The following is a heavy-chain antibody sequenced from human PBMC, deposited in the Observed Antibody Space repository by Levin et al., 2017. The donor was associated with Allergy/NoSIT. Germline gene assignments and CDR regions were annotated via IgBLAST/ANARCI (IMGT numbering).Heavy chain of an antibody. V-gene: IGHV3-30-3*01. D-gene: IGHD4-17*01. CDR1: GFTFSSYS. CDR2: ISFGGTKK. Sequence: GGSLRLSCAASGFTFSSYSMHWVRQAPGKGLEWVAGISFGGTKKHYADSVKGRFTISRDNSKNTLYLQMNSLRAEDTAVYYCARDKTVTENYYWYFDLWGRGTLVTVSS. CDR3: ARDKTVTENYYWYFDL. J-gene: IGHJ2*01.